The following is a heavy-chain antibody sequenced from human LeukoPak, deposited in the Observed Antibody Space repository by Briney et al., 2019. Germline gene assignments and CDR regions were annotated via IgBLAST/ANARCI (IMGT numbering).Heavy chain of an antibody. V-gene: IGHV4-4*02. J-gene: IGHJ4*02. CDR3: AREEATARDFDY. CDR1: GGSISSSNW. Sequence: SEILSLTCAVSGGSISSSNWWSWVRQPPGKGLEWIGEIYHSGSTNYNPSLKSRVTISVDKSKNQFSLKLSSVTAADTAVYYCAREEATARDFDYWGQGTLVTVSS. D-gene: IGHD5-12*01. CDR2: IYHSGST.